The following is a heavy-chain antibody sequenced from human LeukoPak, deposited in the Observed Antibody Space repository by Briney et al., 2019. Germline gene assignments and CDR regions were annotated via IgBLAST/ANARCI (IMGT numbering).Heavy chain of an antibody. CDR3: AKERLRYFDWLFGFGNYLDY. CDR2: ISGSGGST. J-gene: IGHJ4*02. V-gene: IGHV3-23*01. CDR1: GFTFSSYG. Sequence: GGSLRLSCAASGFTFSSYGMSWVRQAPGKGLEWVSAISGSGGSTYYADSVKGRFTISRDNSKNTLYLQMNSLRAEDTAVYYCAKERLRYFDWLFGFGNYLDYWGQGTLVTVSS. D-gene: IGHD3-9*01.